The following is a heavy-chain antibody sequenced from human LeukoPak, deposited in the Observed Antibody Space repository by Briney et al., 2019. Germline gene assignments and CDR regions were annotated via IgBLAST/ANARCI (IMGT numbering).Heavy chain of an antibody. CDR1: GFTFSSYG. D-gene: IGHD3-10*01. J-gene: IGHJ4*02. Sequence: GGSLRLSCAASGFTFSSYGMHWVRQAPGKGLEWVAFIRYDGSNKYYADSVKGRFTISRDNSKNTLYLQMNSLRAEDTAVYYCARGRVLLWFGESKSGYWGQGTLVTVSS. CDR3: ARGRVLLWFGESKSGY. V-gene: IGHV3-30*02. CDR2: IRYDGSNK.